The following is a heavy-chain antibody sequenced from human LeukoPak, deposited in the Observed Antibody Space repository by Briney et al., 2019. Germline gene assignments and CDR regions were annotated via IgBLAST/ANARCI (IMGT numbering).Heavy chain of an antibody. CDR1: GGSFSGYY. CDR3: PRGRYYGYRYDY. Sequence: SETLSLTCAVYGGSFSGYYWSWIRQPPGKGLEWIGEINHSGSTNYNPSLKSRVTISVDTSKSQFSLKLSSVTAADTAVYYCPRGRYYGYRYDYWGQGTLVTVSS. D-gene: IGHD5-24*01. V-gene: IGHV4-34*01. J-gene: IGHJ4*02. CDR2: INHSGST.